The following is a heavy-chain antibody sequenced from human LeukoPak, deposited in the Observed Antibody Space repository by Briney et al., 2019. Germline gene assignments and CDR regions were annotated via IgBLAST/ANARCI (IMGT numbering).Heavy chain of an antibody. CDR1: GFTFSSYG. CDR3: ARRMAARNSALDY. CDR2: IWYDGSNK. J-gene: IGHJ4*02. Sequence: GGSLRLSCAASGFTFSSYGMHWARQAPGKGLEWVAVIWYDGSNKYYADSVRGRFTISRDNSKNTLYPQMNSLRAEDTAVYYCARRMAARNSALDYWGQGTLVTVSS. V-gene: IGHV3-33*01. D-gene: IGHD6-6*01.